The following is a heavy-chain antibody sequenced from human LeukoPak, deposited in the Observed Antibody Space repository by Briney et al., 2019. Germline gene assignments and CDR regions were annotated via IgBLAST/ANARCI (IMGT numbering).Heavy chain of an antibody. V-gene: IGHV4-39*07. CDR1: GGSISSTGYY. D-gene: IGHD6-13*01. Sequence: PSETLSLTCTVSGGSISSTGYYWGWIRQPPGKGLEWIGGIYYSGSTYCNPSLKSRVTISVDTSKNQFSLKLSSVTAADTAVYYCARGGAAAGTWDPLRFDPWGQGTLVTVSS. CDR2: IYYSGST. CDR3: ARGGAAAGTWDPLRFDP. J-gene: IGHJ5*02.